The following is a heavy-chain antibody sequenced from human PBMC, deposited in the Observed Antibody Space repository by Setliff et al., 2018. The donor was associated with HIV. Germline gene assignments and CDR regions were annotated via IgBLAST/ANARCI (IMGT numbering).Heavy chain of an antibody. CDR3: AKDQNIVVVTAIFHAFDI. J-gene: IGHJ3*02. V-gene: IGHV4-34*12. D-gene: IGHD2-21*02. CDR1: GGSFSGYY. Sequence: SETLSLTCAVFGGSFSGYYWTWIRQPPGKGLEWIGEIIRSGSTNYNPSLKSRVTISVDTSKNQFSLKLSSVTAADTAVYFCAKDQNIVVVTAIFHAFDIWGQGTMVTVSS. CDR2: IIRSGST.